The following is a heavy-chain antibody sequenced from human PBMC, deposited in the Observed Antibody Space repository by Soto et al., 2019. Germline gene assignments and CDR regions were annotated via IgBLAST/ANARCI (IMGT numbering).Heavy chain of an antibody. D-gene: IGHD2-2*01. CDR1: GGIFSSFS. V-gene: IGHV1-69*01. J-gene: IGHJ5*02. CDR2: IIPMTGTP. CDR3: ARGPILPGATSWLAP. Sequence: QVQLVQSGAEVKTPGSSVEVSCKASGGIFSSFSITWVRQVPGHGLEWMGGIIPMTGTPNYAEKVQGRLTLTADASTRTAYLVLSSLKSEYTAVYYCARGPILPGATSWLAPWGQGTVVIVSS.